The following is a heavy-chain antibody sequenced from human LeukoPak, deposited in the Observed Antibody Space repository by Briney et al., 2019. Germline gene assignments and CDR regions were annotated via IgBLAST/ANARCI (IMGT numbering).Heavy chain of an antibody. CDR2: INHSGST. V-gene: IGHV4-34*01. CDR3: ARGVFRIGVPPRMDV. J-gene: IGHJ6*02. D-gene: IGHD3-10*01. CDR1: GGSFSGYF. Sequence: SSETLSLTCAVYGGSFSGYFWSWIRQPPGKGLEWIGEINHSGSTNYNPSLKSQVTISVDTSKNQFSLKLSSVTAADTAVYYCARGVFRIGVPPRMDVWGQGTTVTVSS.